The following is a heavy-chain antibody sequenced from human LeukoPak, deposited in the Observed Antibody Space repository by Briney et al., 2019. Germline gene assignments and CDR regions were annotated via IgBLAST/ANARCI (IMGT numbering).Heavy chain of an antibody. V-gene: IGHV3-11*01. CDR1: GFTFSDYY. Sequence: PGGSLRLSCAASGFTFSDYYMSWIRQAPGKGLEWVSYISSSAGTISYADSVKGRFTISRDNSKNTLYLQMNSLRAEDTAVYYCATAMGRPDYWGQGTLVTVSS. D-gene: IGHD5-24*01. CDR2: ISSSAGTI. J-gene: IGHJ4*02. CDR3: ATAMGRPDY.